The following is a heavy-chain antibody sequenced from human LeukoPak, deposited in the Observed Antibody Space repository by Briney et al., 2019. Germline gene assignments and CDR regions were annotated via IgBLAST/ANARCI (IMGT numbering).Heavy chain of an antibody. CDR2: IKQDGSEK. J-gene: IGHJ4*02. CDR3: ARDRRASGWSDYFDY. CDR1: GFTFSSYW. D-gene: IGHD6-19*01. V-gene: IGHV3-7*01. Sequence: PGGSLRLSCAASGFTFSSYWMSWVRQAPGKGLEWVANIKQDGSEKYYVDSVKGRFTISRGNAKNSLYLQMNSLRAEDTAVYYCARDRRASGWSDYFDYWGQGTLVTVSS.